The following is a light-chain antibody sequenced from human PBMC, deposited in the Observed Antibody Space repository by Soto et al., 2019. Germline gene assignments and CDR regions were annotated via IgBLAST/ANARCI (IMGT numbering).Light chain of an antibody. Sequence: EIVLTQSPGTLSLSPGERATLSCRASQSVSSSYLAWYQQKPGQAPRLLIYGASSRATGIPDRFGGSGSATDFTLTISRLEPEDFAVYYCPQYGSSRTFGHGTKVDIK. CDR1: QSVSSSY. CDR2: GAS. CDR3: PQYGSSRT. V-gene: IGKV3-20*01. J-gene: IGKJ1*01.